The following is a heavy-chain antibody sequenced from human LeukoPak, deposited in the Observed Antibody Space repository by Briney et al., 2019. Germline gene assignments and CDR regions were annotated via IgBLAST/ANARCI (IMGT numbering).Heavy chain of an antibody. D-gene: IGHD3-9*01. CDR2: ISGSGGST. Sequence: GGSLRLSCAASGFTFSSYAMSWVRQAPGKGLEWVSAISGSGGSTYYADSVKGRFTISRDNSKNTLYLQTNSLRAEDTAVYYCANGKNDFDWLFHFDYWGQGTLVTVSS. V-gene: IGHV3-23*01. CDR1: GFTFSSYA. J-gene: IGHJ4*02. CDR3: ANGKNDFDWLFHFDY.